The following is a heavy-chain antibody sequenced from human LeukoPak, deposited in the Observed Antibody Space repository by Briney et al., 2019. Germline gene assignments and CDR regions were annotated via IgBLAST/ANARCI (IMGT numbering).Heavy chain of an antibody. CDR2: ISGSGGST. CDR1: GFTFSSYA. Sequence: PGGSLRLSCAASGFTFSSYAMSWVRQVPGKGLEWVSAISGSGGSTYYADSVKGRFTISRDNSKNTLYLQMNSLRAEDTAVYYCAKDQSPMIVVVIPSDYWGQGTLVTVSS. V-gene: IGHV3-23*01. D-gene: IGHD3-22*01. J-gene: IGHJ4*02. CDR3: AKDQSPMIVVVIPSDY.